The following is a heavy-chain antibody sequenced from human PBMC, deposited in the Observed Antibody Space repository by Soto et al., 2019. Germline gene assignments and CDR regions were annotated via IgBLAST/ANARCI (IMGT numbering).Heavy chain of an antibody. J-gene: IGHJ6*02. D-gene: IGHD2-15*01. CDR3: THKGGRGAGMDV. Sequence: IFSKESGPTLVTPTQTLTLTCTFSGFSLSNSGVGVAWIRQPPGKALEWLALIYWDDDERYRPSLRSRLTITKDTSKNQVVLTMTNVDPVDTATYFCTHKGGRGAGMDVWGQGTTVTVSS. CDR2: IYWDDDE. CDR1: GFSLSNSGVG. V-gene: IGHV2-5*02.